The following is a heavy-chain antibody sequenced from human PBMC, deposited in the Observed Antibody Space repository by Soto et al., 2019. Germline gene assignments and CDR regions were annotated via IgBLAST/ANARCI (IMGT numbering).Heavy chain of an antibody. J-gene: IGHJ4*02. V-gene: IGHV3-73*01. CDR1: GFVFKDSS. Sequence: EVLLVESGGGLVQPGGSLKLSCEASGFVFKDSSIHWVRQASGKGLEWVGRIRDRAYNYATAYAASVKGRFTISRDDSNSTPYLQLDSLKPEHTAIYYCTSLISAAQDYWGQGTLVTVSS. CDR2: IRDRAYNYAT. D-gene: IGHD3-10*01. CDR3: TSLISAAQDY.